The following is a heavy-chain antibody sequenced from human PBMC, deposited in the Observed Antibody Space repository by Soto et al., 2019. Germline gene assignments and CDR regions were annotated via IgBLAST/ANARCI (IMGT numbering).Heavy chain of an antibody. D-gene: IGHD1-26*01. CDR1: GFSLSTSGMC. CDR2: IDWDDDK. Sequence: SGPTLVNPTQTLTLTCTFSGFSLSTSGMCVSWIRQPPGKALEWLARIDWDDDKYYSTSLKTRLTISKDTSKNQVVLTMTNMDPVDTATYYCARIRSSGSYEYYFDYGGQETLVTVSS. V-gene: IGHV2-70*11. J-gene: IGHJ4*02. CDR3: ARIRSSGSYEYYFDY.